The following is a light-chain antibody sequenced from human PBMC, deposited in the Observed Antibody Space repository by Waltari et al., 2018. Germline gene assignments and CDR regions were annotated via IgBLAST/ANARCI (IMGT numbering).Light chain of an antibody. Sequence: QPVLRQSPSVSGAPGPRVTISCIGTDSNLRVGYDVHWYQKLPGSAPKLVTFGNTNRPSGFPDRFSGSKTGNSASLAIAGLQAEDEAEYYCQSYDSSLSGDVFGPGTTVSVL. CDR1: DSNLRVGYD. J-gene: IGLJ1*01. CDR3: QSYDSSLSGDV. V-gene: IGLV1-40*01. CDR2: GNT.